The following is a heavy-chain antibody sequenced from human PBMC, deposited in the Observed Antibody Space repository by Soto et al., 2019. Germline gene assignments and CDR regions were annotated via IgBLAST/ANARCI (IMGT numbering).Heavy chain of an antibody. D-gene: IGHD3-3*01. CDR3: ARDKNPHWSGYYVSWFDT. Sequence: KTSETLSLTCAVSGYSISSGYYWGWIRQPPGKGLEWIGSIHHTGSTFYNPSLKSRVTISVDTSKNQFSLKVSSVTAADTAVYYCARDKNPHWSGYYVSWFDTWGKGTLVTV. J-gene: IGHJ5*02. CDR1: GYSISSGYY. V-gene: IGHV4-38-2*02. CDR2: IHHTGST.